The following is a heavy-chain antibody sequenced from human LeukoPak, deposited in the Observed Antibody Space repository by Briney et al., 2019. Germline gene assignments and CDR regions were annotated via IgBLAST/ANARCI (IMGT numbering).Heavy chain of an antibody. CDR3: ARGLTYPYGSGSPYAMDV. CDR1: GGSFSGYY. V-gene: IGHV4-34*01. CDR2: INHSGSSI. Sequence: SETLSLTRAVYGGSFSGYYWSWIRQSPGKGLEWIGEINHSGSSINYNPSLKSRITISVDTSKNQFSLKLSSVTAADTAVYYCARGLTYPYGSGSPYAMDVWGKGTPVTASS. D-gene: IGHD3-10*01. J-gene: IGHJ6*04.